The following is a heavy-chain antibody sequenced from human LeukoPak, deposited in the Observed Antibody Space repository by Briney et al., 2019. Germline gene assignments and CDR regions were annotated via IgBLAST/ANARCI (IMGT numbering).Heavy chain of an antibody. J-gene: IGHJ6*02. Sequence: GGSLRLSCAASGFTVSSNYMSWVRQAPGKGLEWVSVIYSGGSTYYADSVKGRFTISRDNSKNTLYLQMNSLRAEDTAVYYCARDRHGSWSRYYYGMDVWGQGTTVTVSS. D-gene: IGHD3-10*01. V-gene: IGHV3-53*01. CDR1: GFTVSSNY. CDR2: IYSGGST. CDR3: ARDRHGSWSRYYYGMDV.